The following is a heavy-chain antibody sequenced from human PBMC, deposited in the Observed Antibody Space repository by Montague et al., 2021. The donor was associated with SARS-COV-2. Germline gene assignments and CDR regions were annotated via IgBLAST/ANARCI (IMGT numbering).Heavy chain of an antibody. CDR1: GGSISSGSYY. CDR3: ARGVLRYFDWTSPFDY. V-gene: IGHV4-61*02. D-gene: IGHD3-9*01. CDR2: LYTSGST. J-gene: IGHJ4*02. Sequence: TLSLTCTVSGGSISSGSYYWSWIRPPAGKGLEWIGRLYTSGSTNYNPSLKSRVTISVDTSKNQFSLKLSSVTAADAAVYYCARGVLRYFDWTSPFDYWGQGTLVTVSS.